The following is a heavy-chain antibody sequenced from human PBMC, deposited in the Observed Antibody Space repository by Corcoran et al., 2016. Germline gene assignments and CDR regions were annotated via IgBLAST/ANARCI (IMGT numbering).Heavy chain of an antibody. J-gene: IGHJ5*02. CDR1: GFSLSTSGVG. V-gene: IGHV2-5*01. CDR3: ALKPRFGAGGGPDNWFDP. Sequence: QITLKESGPTLVKPTQTLTLTCTFSGFSLSTSGVGVGWIRQPPGKALEWLALIYWNDDKRYSPSLRSRLTITKDTSKNQVVLTMTNMDPVDTATYYGALKPRFGAGGGPDNWFDPWGQGTPVTVSS. D-gene: IGHD3-16*01. CDR2: IYWNDDK.